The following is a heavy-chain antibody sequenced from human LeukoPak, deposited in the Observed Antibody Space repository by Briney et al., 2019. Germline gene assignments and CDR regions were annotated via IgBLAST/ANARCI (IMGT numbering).Heavy chain of an antibody. D-gene: IGHD3-22*01. CDR2: MNPNSGNT. V-gene: IGHV1-8*01. J-gene: IGHJ6*02. CDR3: ARVNYDSSGYYYDGLDV. Sequence: ASVNVSCKASGYTFTSYDINWVRQATGQGLEWMGWMNPNSGNTGYAQEIQGRVTMARNTSISTAYMELSSLRSEDTAIYYCARVNYDSSGYYYDGLDVWGQGTTVTVSS. CDR1: GYTFTSYD.